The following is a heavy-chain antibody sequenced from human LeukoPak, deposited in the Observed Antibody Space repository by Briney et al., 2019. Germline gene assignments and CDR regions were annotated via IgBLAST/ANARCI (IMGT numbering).Heavy chain of an antibody. CDR3: ARDRGGCSGGSCYFVDY. Sequence: GGSLRLSCAASGFTFSSYGMHWVRQAPGKGLEWVAFIRYDGSNKYYADSVKGRFTISRDNSKNTLYLQMNSLRAEDTAVYYCARDRGGCSGGSCYFVDYWGQGTLVTVSS. CDR1: GFTFSSYG. V-gene: IGHV3-30*02. D-gene: IGHD2-15*01. J-gene: IGHJ4*02. CDR2: IRYDGSNK.